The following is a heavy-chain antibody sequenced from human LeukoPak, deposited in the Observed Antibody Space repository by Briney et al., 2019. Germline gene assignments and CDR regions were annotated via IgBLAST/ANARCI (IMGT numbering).Heavy chain of an antibody. Sequence: SETLSLTCTVSGGSISSYYWSWIRQPPGKGLEWIGYIYCSGSTNYNPSLKSRVTISVDTSKNQFSLKLSSVTAADTAVYYCARALVFGMFDYWGQGTLVTVSS. CDR1: GGSISSYY. J-gene: IGHJ4*02. CDR3: ARALVFGMFDY. D-gene: IGHD3-10*02. CDR2: IYCSGST. V-gene: IGHV4-59*08.